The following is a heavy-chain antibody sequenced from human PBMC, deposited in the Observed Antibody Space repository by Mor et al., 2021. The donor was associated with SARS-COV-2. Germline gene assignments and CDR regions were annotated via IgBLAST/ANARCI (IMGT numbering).Heavy chain of an antibody. D-gene: IGHD3-22*01. J-gene: IGHJ4*02. V-gene: IGHV3-15*01. CDR2: IKSKTDGGTT. Sequence: GRIKSKTDGGTTDYAAPVKGRFTISRDDSKNTLYLQMNSLKTEDTAVYYCTTAYYYDSSGYYHEWDFDYWGQGTLVTVSS. CDR3: TTAYYYDSSGYYHEWDFDY.